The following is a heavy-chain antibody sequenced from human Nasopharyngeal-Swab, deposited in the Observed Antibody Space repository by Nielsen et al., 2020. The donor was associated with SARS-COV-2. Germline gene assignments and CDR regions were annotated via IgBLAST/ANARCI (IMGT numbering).Heavy chain of an antibody. J-gene: IGHJ4*02. CDR1: GYTFTYYW. CDR2: IDPTGSYI. V-gene: IGHV5-10-1*01. D-gene: IGHD2-8*01. CDR3: ARPTNDVIDDY. Sequence: GESLKISCEASGYTFTYYWINWVRQVPGKGLEWMGRIDPTGSYINYSPSFRGHVTISTDKSISTAYLQWSSLRASDTAMYFCARPTNDVIDDYWGQGTQVTVSS.